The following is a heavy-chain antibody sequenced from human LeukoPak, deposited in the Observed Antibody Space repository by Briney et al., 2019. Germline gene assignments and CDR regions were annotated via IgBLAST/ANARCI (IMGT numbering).Heavy chain of an antibody. CDR3: AVTYYFDY. CDR1: GFTFNNYA. Sequence: GGSLRLSCTASGFTFNNYAMTWVRQAPGNGLEWLSAISGSGGTTYSADSVKGRFSISRDNSQNTLFLQMYSLRAEDTAVYYYAVTYYFDYWGQGTLVTVSS. D-gene: IGHD5-18*01. V-gene: IGHV3-23*01. J-gene: IGHJ4*02. CDR2: ISGSGGTT.